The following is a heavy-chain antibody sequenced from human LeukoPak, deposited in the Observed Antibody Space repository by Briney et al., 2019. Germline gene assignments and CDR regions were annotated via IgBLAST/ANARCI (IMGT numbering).Heavy chain of an antibody. CDR2: INHSGST. CDR1: GGSFSGYY. CDR3: ARRPRYYGSGRYLHLYYFDY. V-gene: IGHV4-34*01. Sequence: SETLSLTCAVYGGSFSGYYWSWIRQPPGKGLEWIGEINHSGSTNYNPSLKSRVTISVDTSKNQFSLKLSSVTAADTAVYYCARRPRYYGSGRYLHLYYFDYWGQGTLVTVSS. J-gene: IGHJ4*02. D-gene: IGHD3-10*01.